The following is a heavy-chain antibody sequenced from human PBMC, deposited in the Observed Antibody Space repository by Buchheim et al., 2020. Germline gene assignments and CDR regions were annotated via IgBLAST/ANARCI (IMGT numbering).Heavy chain of an antibody. V-gene: IGHV3-7*01. CDR3: ARESEYSSSINY. CDR2: IKQDGSEK. Sequence: EVQLVESGGGLVQPGGSLRLSCAASGFTFNNYWMSWVRQAPGKGLEWVANIKQDGSEKYYVDSVKGRFTISRDNAKNSLSLQMNSLRAEDTAVYYCARESEYSSSINYWGQGTL. D-gene: IGHD6-13*01. CDR1: GFTFNNYW. J-gene: IGHJ4*02.